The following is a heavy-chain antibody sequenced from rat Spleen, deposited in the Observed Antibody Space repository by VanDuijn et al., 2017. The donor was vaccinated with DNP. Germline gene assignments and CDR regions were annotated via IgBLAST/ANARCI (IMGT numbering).Heavy chain of an antibody. Sequence: EVKLVESGGGLVQPGRSLKLSCAASGFNFNDYWMGWVRQAPGKGLERIGEINKESSTINYSPSSKDKFTISRDNAQNTLYLQMSKLGSEDTAIYYCAKGPTYGGDSDYFDYWGQGVMVTVSS. V-gene: IGHV4-2*01. D-gene: IGHD1-11*01. CDR1: GFNFNDYW. CDR3: AKGPTYGGDSDYFDY. J-gene: IGHJ2*01. CDR2: INKESSTI.